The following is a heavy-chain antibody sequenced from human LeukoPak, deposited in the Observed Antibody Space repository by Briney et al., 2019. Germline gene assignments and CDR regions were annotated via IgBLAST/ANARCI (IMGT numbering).Heavy chain of an antibody. V-gene: IGHV1-8*01. J-gene: IGHJ4*02. Sequence: ASVTVSFTASGYTFTIYYFSWVRQATGQGLEWMGWMNPDSGKTGYAQKFQGRVTMTRNTSISTAYMELSSLRSEDTAVYYCARGNGDFIYWGQGTLVTASS. CDR1: GYTFTIYY. D-gene: IGHD4-17*01. CDR2: MNPDSGKT. CDR3: ARGNGDFIY.